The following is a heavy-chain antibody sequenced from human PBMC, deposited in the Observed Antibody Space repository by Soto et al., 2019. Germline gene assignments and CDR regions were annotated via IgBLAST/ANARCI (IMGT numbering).Heavy chain of an antibody. CDR2: IYSGGST. Sequence: GGSLRLSCAASGFTVSSNYMSWVRQAPGKGLEWVSVIYSGGSTYYADSVKGRFTISRDNSKNTLYLQMNSLRAEDTAVYYCARHSGYDGGYYYYYMDVWGKGTTVTVSS. J-gene: IGHJ6*03. V-gene: IGHV3-66*04. CDR3: ARHSGYDGGYYYYYMDV. CDR1: GFTVSSNY. D-gene: IGHD5-12*01.